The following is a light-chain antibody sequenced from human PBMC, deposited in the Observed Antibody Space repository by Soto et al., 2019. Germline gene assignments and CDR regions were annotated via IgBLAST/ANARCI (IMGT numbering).Light chain of an antibody. CDR1: SSDVGKYDR. CDR2: EVT. CDR3: SSYTSASRHV. V-gene: IGLV2-18*02. Sequence: QSALTQPPSVSGSPGQSVTISCTGTSSDVGKYDRVSWYQQPPGTAPRLIMYEVTNRPSGVPARFSGSKSGNTASLTISGLQAEDEAGYFCSSYTSASRHVFGAGTKLTVL. J-gene: IGLJ1*01.